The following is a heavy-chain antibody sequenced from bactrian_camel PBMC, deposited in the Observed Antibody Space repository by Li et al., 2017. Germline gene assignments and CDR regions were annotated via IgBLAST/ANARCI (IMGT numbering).Heavy chain of an antibody. Sequence: HVQLVESGGGSVQAGGSLRLSCAFSGYTYSAHCMGWFRQAPGKEREGVAVIAGSGSTGYADSVKGRFTISKDNAKNTVYLQMSSLKNEDTGMYTCAATGFNYEGSCHIRAGFRYWGQGTQVTVS. CDR1: GYTYSAHC. CDR3: AATGFNYEGSCHIRAGFRY. CDR2: IAGSGST. V-gene: IGHV3S53*01. D-gene: IGHD6*01. J-gene: IGHJ4*01.